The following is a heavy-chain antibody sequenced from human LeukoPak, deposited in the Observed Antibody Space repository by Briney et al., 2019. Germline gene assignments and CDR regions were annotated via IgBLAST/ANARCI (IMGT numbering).Heavy chain of an antibody. CDR3: AKVATMGDYYGMDV. CDR2: ISGSGGST. J-gene: IGHJ6*02. Sequence: GGSLRLSCAASGFTFSSYAMSRVRQAPGTGLEWVSAISGSGGSTYYADSAKGRFTISRDNSKNTLYLQMNSLRAEDTAVYYCAKVATMGDYYGMDVWGQGTTVTVSS. D-gene: IGHD5-12*01. CDR1: GFTFSSYA. V-gene: IGHV3-23*01.